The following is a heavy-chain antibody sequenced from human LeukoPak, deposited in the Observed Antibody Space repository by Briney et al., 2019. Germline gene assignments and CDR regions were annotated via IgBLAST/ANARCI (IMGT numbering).Heavy chain of an antibody. V-gene: IGHV3-23*01. CDR2: ISGRGDFT. CDR3: AKREAEESGPIDF. D-gene: IGHD3-3*01. J-gene: IGHJ4*02. CDR1: GFTFSKSA. Sequence: GGSLRLSCAGSGFTFSKSAMTWVRQAPGTGLVWVSAISGRGDFTYYADSVKGRFTNSRDNSKNVLYLQMSSLRAQDTAVYYCAKREAEESGPIDFWGQGTLVTVSS.